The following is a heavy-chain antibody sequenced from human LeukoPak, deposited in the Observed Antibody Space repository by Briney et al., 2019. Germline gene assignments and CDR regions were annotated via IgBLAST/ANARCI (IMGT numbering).Heavy chain of an antibody. D-gene: IGHD4-23*01. Sequence: SETLSLTCAVSDFSISSCSYYWGWLRQPPGMGLEWIGSTYYSGSTSSNPSFKSRVTISVDTSKNQLSLKLSSVTPADTAVYYCARHLGGNSNAWYFDLWGRGTLVTVSS. J-gene: IGHJ2*01. CDR2: TYYSGST. CDR1: DFSISSCSYY. CDR3: ARHLGGNSNAWYFDL. V-gene: IGHV4-39*01.